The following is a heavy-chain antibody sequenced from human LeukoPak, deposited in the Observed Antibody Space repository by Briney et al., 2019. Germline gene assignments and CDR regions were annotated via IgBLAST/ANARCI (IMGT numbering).Heavy chain of an antibody. Sequence: SETLSLTCALYGGSFSGYYWSWIRQPPGKGLKWIGEINHSGSTNYNPSLKSRVTISVDTSKNQFSLKLSSVTAADTAVYYCARLGAYDYVWGSYRHPGRLDYWGQGTLVTVSS. CDR3: ARLGAYDYVWGSYRHPGRLDY. D-gene: IGHD3-16*02. CDR2: INHSGST. J-gene: IGHJ4*02. CDR1: GGSFSGYY. V-gene: IGHV4-34*01.